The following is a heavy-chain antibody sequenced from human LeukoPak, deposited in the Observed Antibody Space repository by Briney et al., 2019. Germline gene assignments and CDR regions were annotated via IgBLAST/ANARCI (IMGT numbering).Heavy chain of an antibody. CDR2: ISCYNGDT. V-gene: IGHV1-18*01. CDR3: ARDPSNTSGFYAYFDF. CDR1: GYTFNHHG. D-gene: IGHD6-19*01. Sequence: ASVKVSCKGSGYTFNHHGISWVRQAPGQGLEWMGWISCYNGDTHYAQKFQGRVTMTTDTSTATAYMEMRSLGSDDTAIYYCARDPSNTSGFYAYFDFWGQGTQITVSS. J-gene: IGHJ4*02.